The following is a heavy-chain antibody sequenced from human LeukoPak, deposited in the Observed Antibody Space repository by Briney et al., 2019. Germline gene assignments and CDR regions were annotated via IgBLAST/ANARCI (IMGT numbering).Heavy chain of an antibody. CDR3: ARGRLRYFDWLKRTYYYYYYMDV. D-gene: IGHD3-9*01. V-gene: IGHV1-18*01. Sequence: ASVKVSCKASGYTFTSYGISWVRQAPGQGLEWMGWISAYNGNTNYAQKLQGRVTMTTDTSTSTAYMELRSLRSDDTAVYYCARGRLRYFDWLKRTYYYYYYMDVWGKGTTVTISS. CDR1: GYTFTSYG. CDR2: ISAYNGNT. J-gene: IGHJ6*03.